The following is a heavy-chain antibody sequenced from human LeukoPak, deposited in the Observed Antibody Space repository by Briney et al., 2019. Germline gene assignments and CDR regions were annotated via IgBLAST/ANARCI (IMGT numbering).Heavy chain of an antibody. J-gene: IGHJ3*02. V-gene: IGHV1-18*01. CDR2: IRSHLDSR. D-gene: IGHD3-22*01. CDR1: GYTFTSYG. Sequence: ASVKVSCKTSGYTFTSYGISWVRQAPGQGLEWMGWIRSHLDSRNYADKFQGRVTMTADTSTNTVYMELSSLRSEDTAVYYCATDGPPYYYDSSGSDAFDIWGQGTMVTVSS. CDR3: ATDGPPYYYDSSGSDAFDI.